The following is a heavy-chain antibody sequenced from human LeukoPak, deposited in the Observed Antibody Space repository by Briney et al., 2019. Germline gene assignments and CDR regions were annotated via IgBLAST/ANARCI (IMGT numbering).Heavy chain of an antibody. D-gene: IGHD2-15*01. CDR1: GYTFTRYY. V-gene: IGHV1-2*02. CDR2: INPNSGAT. CDR3: ARAGEGYCSGGSCYSEYYFDY. Sequence: GASVKVSCKASGYTFTRYYMHWVRQAPGQGLEWMGWINPNSGATNYAQKFQGRVTMTRDTSISTAYMELSRLRSDDTAVYYCARAGEGYCSGGSCYSEYYFDYWGQGTLVTVSS. J-gene: IGHJ4*02.